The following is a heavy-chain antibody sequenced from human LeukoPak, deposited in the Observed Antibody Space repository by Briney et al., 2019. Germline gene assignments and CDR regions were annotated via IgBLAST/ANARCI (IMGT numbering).Heavy chain of an antibody. Sequence: GGSLRLSCAASGFTFSTYWMHWVRQAPGKGLEWVSYISSSSSTIYYADSVKGRFTISRDNAKNSLYLQMNSLRAEDTAVYYCARGTTSGFLPFDYWGQGTLVTVSS. CDR1: GFTFSTYW. V-gene: IGHV3-48*01. CDR2: ISSSSSTI. CDR3: ARGTTSGFLPFDY. J-gene: IGHJ4*02. D-gene: IGHD2/OR15-2a*01.